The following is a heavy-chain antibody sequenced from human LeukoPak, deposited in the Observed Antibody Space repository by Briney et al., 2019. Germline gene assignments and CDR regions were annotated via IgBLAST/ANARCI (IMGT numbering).Heavy chain of an antibody. D-gene: IGHD6-19*01. Sequence: GGSLRLSCAASGFTFSSSAMSWVRQAPVKGLEWVSGISGSGASTFYADSVKGRFTLSRDNSKNTLYLQMNSLRAEDTAVYYCAKDSGYRSGWHFVWGQGTLVTVSS. V-gene: IGHV3-23*01. CDR3: AKDSGYRSGWHFV. CDR1: GFTFSSSA. CDR2: ISGSGAST. J-gene: IGHJ4*02.